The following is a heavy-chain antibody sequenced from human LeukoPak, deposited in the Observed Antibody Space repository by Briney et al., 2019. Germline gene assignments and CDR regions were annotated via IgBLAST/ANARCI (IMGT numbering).Heavy chain of an antibody. D-gene: IGHD1-20*01. J-gene: IGHJ6*02. Sequence: ASVKVSCKASGYIFTNYAVQWVRQAPGQRLEWLGWFNPGNGDTRYQGRVTITSDTSATTAYIELNSLTAEDTAVYYCSRDRWHCPVNCDSVYYYSLDVWGQGTTVTVSS. CDR1: GYIFTNYA. V-gene: IGHV1-3*01. CDR2: FNPGNGDT. CDR3: SRDRWHCPVNCDSVYYYSLDV.